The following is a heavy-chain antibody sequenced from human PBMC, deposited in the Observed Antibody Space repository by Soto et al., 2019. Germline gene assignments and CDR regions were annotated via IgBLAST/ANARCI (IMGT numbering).Heavy chain of an antibody. D-gene: IGHD1-1*01. CDR1: GASISGYY. J-gene: IGHJ5*02. Sequence: QVQLQESGPGLVKPSETLSLTCTVSGASISGYYWSWIRKSAGKGLEWIGRIYATGTTDYNPSLKSRVMMSVDTSKKQLSLRLRSVTAADTAVYYCVRDGTKTLRDWFDPWGQVISITVSS. CDR2: IYATGTT. CDR3: VRDGTKTLRDWFDP. V-gene: IGHV4-4*07.